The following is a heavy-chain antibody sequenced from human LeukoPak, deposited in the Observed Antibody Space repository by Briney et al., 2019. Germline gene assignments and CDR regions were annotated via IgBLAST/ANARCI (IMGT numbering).Heavy chain of an antibody. CDR1: DGSINSYY. CDR3: ARGRSNYYGMDV. Sequence: SETLSLTCSVSDGSINSYYWNWIRRPPGKGLEWIGYIYYNGNTNYSPSLKSRVTMSVDTSKNLFSLKVSSVTAADTAVYYCARGRSNYYGMDVWGQGTTVTVSS. CDR2: IYYNGNT. J-gene: IGHJ6*02. D-gene: IGHD1-26*01. V-gene: IGHV4-59*01.